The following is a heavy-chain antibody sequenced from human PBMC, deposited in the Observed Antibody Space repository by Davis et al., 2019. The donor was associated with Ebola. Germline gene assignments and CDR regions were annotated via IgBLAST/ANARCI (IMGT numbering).Heavy chain of an antibody. CDR3: AKDLLGYCSSTSCYYSGSDV. J-gene: IGHJ6*02. CDR2: ISYDGSNK. CDR1: GFTFSSYW. V-gene: IGHV3-30*18. Sequence: GESLKISCAASGFTFSSYWMSWVRQAPGKGLEWVAVISYDGSNKYYADSVKGRFTISRDNSKNTLYLQMNSLRAEDTAVYYCAKDLLGYCSSTSCYYSGSDVWGQGTTVTVSS. D-gene: IGHD2-2*01.